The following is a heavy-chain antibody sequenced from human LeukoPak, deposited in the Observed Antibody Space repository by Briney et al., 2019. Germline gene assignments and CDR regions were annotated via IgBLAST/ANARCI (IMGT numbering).Heavy chain of an antibody. V-gene: IGHV4-34*01. D-gene: IGHD3-16*01. J-gene: IGHJ6*02. CDR3: ARGPPRGGV. CDR2: INHSGGT. Sequence: PSETLSLTCAVYGGSFSGYYWSWIRQPPGKGLEWIGEINHSGGTNYNPSLKSRVTISVDTSKNQFSLKLTSVTAADTAVYYCARGPPRGGVWGQGTTATVSS. CDR1: GGSFSGYY.